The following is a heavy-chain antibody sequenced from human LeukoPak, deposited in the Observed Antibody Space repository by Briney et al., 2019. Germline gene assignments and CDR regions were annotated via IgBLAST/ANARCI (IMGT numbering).Heavy chain of an antibody. Sequence: GESLKISCKDSGYTFTSYWIGWVPQLPGKGLEGMGIIYPGDSDTRYRPSFQGQVTISADKSISTAYLQWSSLKASDTDMYYCARHSSGRDYWGQGSLVTVSS. J-gene: IGHJ4*02. CDR1: GYTFTSYW. CDR3: ARHSSGRDY. V-gene: IGHV5-51*01. CDR2: IYPGDSDT. D-gene: IGHD6-19*01.